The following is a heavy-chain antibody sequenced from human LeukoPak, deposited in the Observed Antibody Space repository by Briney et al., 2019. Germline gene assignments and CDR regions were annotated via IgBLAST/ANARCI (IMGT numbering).Heavy chain of an antibody. J-gene: IGHJ4*02. D-gene: IGHD4-17*01. V-gene: IGHV3-7*01. CDR2: IKQDGSEK. CDR1: GFTFGDYA. Sequence: GGSLRLSCTASGFTFGDYAMSWDRQATGKGLEWVANIKQDGSEKYYVDSVKGRFTISRDNAKNSLYLQMNSLRAEDTAVYYCARDYGDYGGSVTPFDYWGQGTLVTVSS. CDR3: ARDYGDYGGSVTPFDY.